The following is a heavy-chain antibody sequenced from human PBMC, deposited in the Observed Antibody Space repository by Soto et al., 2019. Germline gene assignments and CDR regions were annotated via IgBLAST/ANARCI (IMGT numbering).Heavy chain of an antibody. D-gene: IGHD1-1*01. V-gene: IGHV1-69*13. CDR1: GGTFSSYA. J-gene: IGHJ6*02. Sequence: ASVKVSCKASGGTFSSYAISWVRQAPGQGLEWMGGIIPIFDTANYAQKFQGRVTITADESTSTAYMELSSLRSEDTAVYYCARMPGTTSTYYYYGVDVWGQGTTVTVSS. CDR2: IIPIFDTA. CDR3: ARMPGTTSTYYYYGVDV.